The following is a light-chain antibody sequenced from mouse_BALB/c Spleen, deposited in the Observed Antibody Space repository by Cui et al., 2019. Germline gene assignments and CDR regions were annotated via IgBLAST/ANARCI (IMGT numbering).Light chain of an antibody. CDR2: DTS. CDR1: SSVSY. V-gene: IGKV4-55*01. Sequence: QIVLTQSPAIMSASPGEKVTMTCSASSSVSYMYWYQQKPGSSPRLLIYDTSNLASGVPVRFSGSGSGTSYSLTISRMEAEDAATYYCQQWSSYPRTFCGGTKLEIK. J-gene: IGKJ1*01. CDR3: QQWSSYPRT.